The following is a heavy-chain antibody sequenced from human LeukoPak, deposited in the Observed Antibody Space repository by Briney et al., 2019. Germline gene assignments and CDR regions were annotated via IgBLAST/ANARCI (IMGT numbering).Heavy chain of an antibody. D-gene: IGHD6-13*01. V-gene: IGHV4-39*01. CDR2: VYYSGST. Sequence: PSETLSLTCTVSGGSITSSSYYWGWIRQPPGKGLEWIGNVYYSGSTYYNPSLKSRVTISVDTSKNQFSLKLSSVTAADTAVYYCARLEAQYSSSWYGGHRFDYWGQGTLVTVSS. CDR3: ARLEAQYSSSWYGGHRFDY. J-gene: IGHJ4*02. CDR1: GGSITSSSYY.